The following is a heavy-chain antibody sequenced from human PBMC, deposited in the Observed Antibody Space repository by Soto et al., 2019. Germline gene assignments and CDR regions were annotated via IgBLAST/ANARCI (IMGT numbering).Heavy chain of an antibody. CDR1: GGSISSSSYY. CDR2: IYYSGST. CDR3: ARHNVLEWLLCRYYYYYMDV. V-gene: IGHV4-39*01. D-gene: IGHD3-3*01. J-gene: IGHJ6*03. Sequence: TSETLSLTCTVSGGSISSSSYYWGWIRQPPGKGLEWIGSIYYSGSTYYNPSLKSRVTISVDTSKNQFSLKLSSVTAADTAVYYCARHNVLEWLLCRYYYYYMDVWGKGTTVTVSS.